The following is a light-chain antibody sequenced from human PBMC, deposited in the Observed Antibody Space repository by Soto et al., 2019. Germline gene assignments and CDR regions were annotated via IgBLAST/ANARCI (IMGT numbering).Light chain of an antibody. CDR3: QQYSFLPRP. V-gene: IGKV3-20*01. CDR1: QSVSSN. J-gene: IGKJ1*01. CDR2: GAS. Sequence: EIVMTHSPATLSLSPGARAPLSCRASQSVSSNLAWFQQKPGQAPRLLIYGASTRATGIPDRFGGSGSGTDFTLTIIRLEPEDFAVYYCQQYSFLPRPFGQGTKVDI.